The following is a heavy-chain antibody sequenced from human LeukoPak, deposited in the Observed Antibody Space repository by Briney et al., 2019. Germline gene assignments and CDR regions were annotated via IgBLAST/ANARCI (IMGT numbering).Heavy chain of an antibody. CDR3: ARIRPGNYFDY. CDR1: GFTFSSYW. V-gene: IGHV3-7*01. Sequence: GGSLRLSCAASGFTFSSYWMSWVRQAPGKGLECVANVKEDGSEEYYVDSVKGRFSISRDNARNSVHVQMNSLRAEDTAVYFCARIRPGNYFDYWGQGALVTVSS. J-gene: IGHJ4*02. CDR2: VKEDGSEE. D-gene: IGHD6-6*01.